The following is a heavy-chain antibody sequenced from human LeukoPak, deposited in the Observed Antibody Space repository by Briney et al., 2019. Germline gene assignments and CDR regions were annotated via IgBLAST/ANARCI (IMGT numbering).Heavy chain of an antibody. CDR1: GASISSYY. CDR2: IYSSGST. CDR3: ARGGWSTFDP. V-gene: IGHV4-4*07. Sequence: SETLSLTCTVSGASISSYYWSWIRLPPGKGLEWIGRIYSSGSTNYNPSLKSRVTISVDSSKNHFSLRLSSVTAADTAVYYCARGGWSTFDPWGQGTLVTVSS. D-gene: IGHD2-15*01. J-gene: IGHJ5*02.